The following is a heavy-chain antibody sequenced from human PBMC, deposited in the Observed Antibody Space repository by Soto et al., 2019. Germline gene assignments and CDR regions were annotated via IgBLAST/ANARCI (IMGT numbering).Heavy chain of an antibody. CDR1: GYSFTSYW. V-gene: IGHV5-51*01. J-gene: IGHJ4*02. D-gene: IGHD3-3*01. CDR2: IYPGDSDT. CDR3: ARNTIFGVVSPVYFDY. Sequence: GESLKISCKGSGYSFTSYWIGWVRQMRGKGLEWMGIIYPGDSDTRYSPSFQGQVTISADKPISTAYLQWSSLKASDTAMYYCARNTIFGVVSPVYFDYWGQGTLVTVSS.